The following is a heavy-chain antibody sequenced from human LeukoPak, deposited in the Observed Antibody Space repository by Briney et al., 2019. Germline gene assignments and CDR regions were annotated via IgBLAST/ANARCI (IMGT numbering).Heavy chain of an antibody. D-gene: IGHD1-1*01. V-gene: IGHV4-34*01. CDR1: GGSFSGYY. CDR3: ARVHRAGTTGSLFDY. Sequence: SETLSLTCAVYGGSFSGYYWSWIRQPPGKGLEWIGEINHSGSTNYNPSLKSRVTISVDTSKNQFSLKLSSVTAADTAVYYCARVHRAGTTGSLFDYWGQGTLVTVSS. J-gene: IGHJ4*02. CDR2: INHSGST.